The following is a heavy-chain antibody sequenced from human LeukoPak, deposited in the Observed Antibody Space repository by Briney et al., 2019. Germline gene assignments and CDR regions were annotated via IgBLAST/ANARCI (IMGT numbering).Heavy chain of an antibody. CDR2: ISHSGST. CDR3: ARGRAVAGWSRYYFDY. D-gene: IGHD6-19*01. Sequence: PSETLSLTCAVYGGSFSGYYWSWIRQPPGKGLEWIGEISHSGSTNYNPSLKSRVTISVDTSKNQFSLKLSSVTAADTAVYYCARGRAVAGWSRYYFDYWGQGTLVTVSS. J-gene: IGHJ4*02. V-gene: IGHV4-34*01. CDR1: GGSFSGYY.